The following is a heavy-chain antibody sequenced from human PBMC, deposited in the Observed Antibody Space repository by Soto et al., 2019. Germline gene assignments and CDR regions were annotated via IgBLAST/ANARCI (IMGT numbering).Heavy chain of an antibody. CDR3: SRSSPSIFRGVITAYCASYGMDV. D-gene: IGHD3-10*01. CDR2: IYHGDSDT. J-gene: IGHJ6*02. Sequence: PGEPLKISRKGSGYSFTSYWLGWVRQMPGKGLEWMVIIYHGDSDTRCSPSFQGQVTISADKSISTAYLQWSSLKASDTAMYYWSRSSPSIFRGVITAYCASYGMDVLCQGTTVTVSS. V-gene: IGHV5-51*01. CDR1: GYSFTSYW.